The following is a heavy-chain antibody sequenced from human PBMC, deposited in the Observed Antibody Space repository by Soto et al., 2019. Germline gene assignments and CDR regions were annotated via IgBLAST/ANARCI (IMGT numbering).Heavy chain of an antibody. Sequence: GGSLRLSCAASGLIFSDVWMTWVRQAPGKGLEWVGRIKTKPDDGTIDYAAPVRGRFTISRDDSKNTLYLQMTSLTPDDSGVYYCTTSNLGVDFWGPGTLVTVSS. CDR1: GLIFSDVW. D-gene: IGHD1-1*01. J-gene: IGHJ4*02. CDR3: TTSNLGVDF. V-gene: IGHV3-15*01. CDR2: IKTKPDDGTI.